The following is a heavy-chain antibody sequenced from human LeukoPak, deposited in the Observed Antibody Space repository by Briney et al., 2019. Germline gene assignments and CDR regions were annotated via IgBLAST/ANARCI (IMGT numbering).Heavy chain of an antibody. D-gene: IGHD3-9*01. V-gene: IGHV1-18*01. CDR1: GYTLTSYG. J-gene: IGHJ4*02. Sequence: ASVKVSCKASGYTLTSYGISWVRQAPGQGLEWMGWISAYNGNTNYAQKLQGRVTMTTDTSTSTAYMELRSLRSDDTAVYYCARVYYDILTGYYPADYWGQGTLVTVSS. CDR2: ISAYNGNT. CDR3: ARVYYDILTGYYPADY.